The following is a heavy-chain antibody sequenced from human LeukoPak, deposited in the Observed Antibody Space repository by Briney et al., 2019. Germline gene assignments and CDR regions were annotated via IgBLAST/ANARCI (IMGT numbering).Heavy chain of an antibody. CDR1: GFTFSSYE. Sequence: PGGSLRLSCAASGFTFSSYEMNWVRQAPGKGLEWVSYISSSGSTIYYADSVKGRFTISRDNAKNSLYLQMNSLRAEDTAVYYCAREVHYYDSSGYFSNWFAPWGQGTLVTVSS. CDR3: AREVHYYDSSGYFSNWFAP. D-gene: IGHD3-22*01. J-gene: IGHJ5*02. CDR2: ISSSGSTI. V-gene: IGHV3-48*03.